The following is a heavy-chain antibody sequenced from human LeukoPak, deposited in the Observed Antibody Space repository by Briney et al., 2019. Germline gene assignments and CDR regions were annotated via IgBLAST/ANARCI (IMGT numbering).Heavy chain of an antibody. D-gene: IGHD2-15*01. J-gene: IGHJ4*02. CDR3: ARVGYCIGGSCYSAMAFIV. Sequence: GGSLRLSCAASGFTFKDYWMSWVRQAPGRGLEWVANIKYDGSEEYYVGSVKGRFTISRDNAKNSLFLHMNSLRAEDTAVYYCARVGYCIGGSCYSAMAFIVWGQGTLVTVSP. CDR1: GFTFKDYW. CDR2: IKYDGSEE. V-gene: IGHV3-7*05.